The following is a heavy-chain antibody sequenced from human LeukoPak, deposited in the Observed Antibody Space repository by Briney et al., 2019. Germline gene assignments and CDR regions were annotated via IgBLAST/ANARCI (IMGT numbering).Heavy chain of an antibody. Sequence: SQTLSLTCTVSGGSISSGSYYWSWLRQPAGKGLEWIGCIYTSGSTNHNLSLKSRITISVDTSKNQLSLKLSSLTAADTAVYYCARAEALSSYYYYYGMDVWAQGTTVTVSS. J-gene: IGHJ6*02. V-gene: IGHV4-61*02. CDR2: IYTSGST. CDR3: ARAEALSSYYYYYGMDV. CDR1: GGSISSGSYY. D-gene: IGHD3-10*01.